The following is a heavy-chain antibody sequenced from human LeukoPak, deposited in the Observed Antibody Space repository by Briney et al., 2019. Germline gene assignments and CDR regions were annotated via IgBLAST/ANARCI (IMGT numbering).Heavy chain of an antibody. CDR1: GFTFSSYA. D-gene: IGHD2-2*01. J-gene: IGHJ4*02. CDR2: ISGSGGST. V-gene: IGHV3-23*01. CDR3: AKEGYALLGGYYFDY. Sequence: GRSLRLSCAASGFTFSSYAMSWVRQAPGKGLEWVSAISGSGGSTYYADSVKGRFTISRDNSKNTLYLQMNSLRAEDTAVYYCAKEGYALLGGYYFDYWGQGTLVTVSS.